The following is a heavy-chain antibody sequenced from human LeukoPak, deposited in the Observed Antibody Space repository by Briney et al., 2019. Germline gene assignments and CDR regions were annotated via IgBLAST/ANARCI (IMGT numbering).Heavy chain of an antibody. CDR2: LDPEGGDD. V-gene: IGHV3-7*01. CDR1: GFPFNTYS. J-gene: IGHJ4*02. CDR3: ARDVLIGFWSGYSDF. Sequence: PGGSLRLSCMASGFPFNTYSMTWVRRAPGRGLEWVVNLDPEGGDDFYLDSVKGRFSISRDNAKNSLYLLMTNLKVEDTAVYYCARDVLIGFWSGYSDFWGPGTLVAVAS. D-gene: IGHD3-3*01.